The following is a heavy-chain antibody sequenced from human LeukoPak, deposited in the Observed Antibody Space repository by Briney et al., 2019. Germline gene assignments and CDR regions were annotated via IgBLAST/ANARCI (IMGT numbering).Heavy chain of an antibody. Sequence: GASVKVSCKASGGTFSSYAITWVRQAPGQVLEWMGRIIPIFGTANYAQKFQGRVTITTDESTSTAYMELSTLRSDDTAVYYCARERPPGDSSNWFLEGYFDIWGQGTLVTVSS. CDR1: GGTFSSYA. D-gene: IGHD6-13*01. CDR3: ARERPPGDSSNWFLEGYFDI. CDR2: IIPIFGTA. J-gene: IGHJ4*02. V-gene: IGHV1-69*05.